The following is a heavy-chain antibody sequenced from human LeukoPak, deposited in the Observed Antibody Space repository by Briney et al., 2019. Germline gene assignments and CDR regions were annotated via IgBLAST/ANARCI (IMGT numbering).Heavy chain of an antibody. D-gene: IGHD3-16*01. Sequence: SETLSLTCTVSGFSISSGYFWGWIRQPPGKGLEWIGSIYHSGNTYYNPSLKSRVTISVDTSKNQFSLKLSSVTAADTAVYYCARNGGSYRVFDYWGQGTLVTVSS. CDR1: GFSISSGYF. CDR3: ARNGGSYRVFDY. CDR2: IYHSGNT. J-gene: IGHJ4*02. V-gene: IGHV4-38-2*02.